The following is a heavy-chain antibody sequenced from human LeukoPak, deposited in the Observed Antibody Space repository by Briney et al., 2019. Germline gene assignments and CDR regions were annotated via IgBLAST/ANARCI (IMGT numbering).Heavy chain of an antibody. V-gene: IGHV3-74*01. D-gene: IGHD1-26*01. CDR2: IKSDGSTT. Sequence: PGGSLRLSCAASGFTFSSYWMHWVRQAPGKGLVWVSRIKSDGSTTTYADSVKGRFTISRDDAKNSLYLQMSSLRAEDTAVYYCVRDYQWAFDYWGQGTLVTVSS. CDR3: VRDYQWAFDY. J-gene: IGHJ4*02. CDR1: GFTFSSYW.